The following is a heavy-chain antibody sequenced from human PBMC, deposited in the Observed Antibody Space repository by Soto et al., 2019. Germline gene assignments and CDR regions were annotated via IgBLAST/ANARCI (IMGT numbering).Heavy chain of an antibody. CDR1: GGSISSGDYY. D-gene: IGHD4-17*01. V-gene: IGHV4-30-4*01. Sequence: QVQLQESGPGLVKPSQTLSLTCTVSGGSISSGDYYWSWIRQPPGKGLEWIGYIYYSGSTYYNPSLKSRVTISVDTSKNPFSLKLSSVTAADTAVYYCARAVIYGGFHTVTTLYYFDYWGQGTLVTVSS. CDR3: ARAVIYGGFHTVTTLYYFDY. J-gene: IGHJ4*02. CDR2: IYYSGST.